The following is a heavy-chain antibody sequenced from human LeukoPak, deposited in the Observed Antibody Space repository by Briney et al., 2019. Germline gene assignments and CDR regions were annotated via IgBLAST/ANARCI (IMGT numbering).Heavy chain of an antibody. D-gene: IGHD1-1*01. Sequence: SETLSLTCAVSGGTFRGYYWSWIRQPPGKGLAWIGEIDHTGSTNYNPSLESRVTLSVDTSKNQVSLNLNSLTAADTAVYYCAGDGSSINWFFYWGQGTLVTVSS. J-gene: IGHJ4*02. CDR3: AGDGSSINWFFY. CDR2: IDHTGST. V-gene: IGHV4-34*08. CDR1: GGTFRGYY.